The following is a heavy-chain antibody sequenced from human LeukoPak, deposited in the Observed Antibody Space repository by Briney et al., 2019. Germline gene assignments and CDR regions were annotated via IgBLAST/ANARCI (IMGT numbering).Heavy chain of an antibody. CDR2: LYSGGST. CDR1: GFTVSSNY. V-gene: IGHV3-66*01. CDR3: AKGAVVTTYYFDY. Sequence: GGSLRLSCAASGFTVSSNYMSWVRQAPGKGLEWVSVLYSGGSTYYADSMKGRFTISRDNSKNTLYLQMNSLRAEDTAVYYCAKGAVVTTYYFDYWGQGTLVTVSS. D-gene: IGHD4-17*01. J-gene: IGHJ4*02.